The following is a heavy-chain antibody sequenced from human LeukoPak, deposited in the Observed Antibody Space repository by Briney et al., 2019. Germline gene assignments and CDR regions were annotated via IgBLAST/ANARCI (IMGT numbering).Heavy chain of an antibody. Sequence: ASVKVSCKVSGYTLTELSMHWVRQAPGKGLEWMGGFDPEDGETIYAQKFQGRVTMTEDTSTDTAYMELSSLRSEDTAVYYCAPSIEVDPAEKIITPYGMEVGEKGPTVPVSS. D-gene: IGHD2-2*01. CDR1: GYTLTELS. CDR3: APSIEVDPAEKIITPYGMEV. V-gene: IGHV1-24*01. CDR2: FDPEDGET. J-gene: IGHJ6*04.